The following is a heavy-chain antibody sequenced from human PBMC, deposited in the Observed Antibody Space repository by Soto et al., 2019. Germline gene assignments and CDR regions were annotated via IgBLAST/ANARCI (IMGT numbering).Heavy chain of an antibody. CDR2: IIYTTSRT. J-gene: IGHJ4*02. V-gene: IGHV3-48*01. CDR3: ARDLGNYDTTGYLDS. Sequence: EVQLVDSGGGLVQPGGSLRLSCVASGFSFSGSSMNWVRQAPGKGLEWISYIIYTTSRTYYADSVKGRFTISRDNAKNSLYLQMDTLRVEDTAVYYCARDLGNYDTTGYLDSWGQGTLVTVSS. CDR1: GFSFSGSS. D-gene: IGHD3-22*01.